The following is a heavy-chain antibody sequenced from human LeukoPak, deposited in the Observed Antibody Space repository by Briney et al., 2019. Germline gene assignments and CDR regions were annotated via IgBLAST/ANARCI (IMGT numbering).Heavy chain of an antibody. CDR3: ARDHVILGGNSD. J-gene: IGHJ4*02. D-gene: IGHD4-23*01. CDR1: GFTFSSYG. CDR2: IWYDGSNK. V-gene: IGHV3-33*01. Sequence: GGSLRLSCAASGFTFSSYGMHWVRQAPGKGLEWVAVIWYDGSNKYYADSVKGRFTISRDNSKNTLYLQMNSLRAEDTAVYYCARDHVILGGNSDWGQGTLVTVSS.